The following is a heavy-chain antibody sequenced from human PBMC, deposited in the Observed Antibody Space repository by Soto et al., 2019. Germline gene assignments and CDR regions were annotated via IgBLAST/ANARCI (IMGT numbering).Heavy chain of an antibody. CDR3: ARGVTMVRGVIKLPYYYYGMDV. CDR1: GGSFSGYY. J-gene: IGHJ6*02. CDR2: INHSGST. Sequence: SETLSLTCAVYGGSFSGYYWSWIRQPPGKGLEWIGEINHSGSTNYNPSLKSRVTISVDTSKNQSSLKLSSVTAADTAVYYCARGVTMVRGVIKLPYYYYGMDVWGQGTTVTVSS. D-gene: IGHD3-10*01. V-gene: IGHV4-34*01.